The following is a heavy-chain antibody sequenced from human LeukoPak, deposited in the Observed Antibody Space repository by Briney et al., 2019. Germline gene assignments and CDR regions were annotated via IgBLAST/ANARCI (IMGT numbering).Heavy chain of an antibody. CDR2: IIPIFGTA. Sequence: SVKVSCKASGGTFTSYAISWVRQSPGQGLEWMGGIIPIFGTANYAQKFQGRVTITADESTSTTYMELSSLRSEDTAVYYCARELVVPAAIPYYYGMDVWGKGTTVTVSS. J-gene: IGHJ6*04. V-gene: IGHV1-69*13. CDR1: GGTFTSYA. D-gene: IGHD2-2*01. CDR3: ARELVVPAAIPYYYGMDV.